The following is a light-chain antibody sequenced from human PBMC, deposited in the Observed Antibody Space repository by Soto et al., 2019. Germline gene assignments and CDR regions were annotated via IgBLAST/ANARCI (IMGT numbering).Light chain of an antibody. Sequence: EIVMTQSPATLSVSPGERATLSCRASQSVSSNLAWYQQKPGQAPRLLIYGASIRATGIPVRFSGSGSGTEFTLTISSLQSGDFAVYYCQQYKNWPPWTFGRGTKVEIK. V-gene: IGKV3-15*01. J-gene: IGKJ1*01. CDR3: QQYKNWPPWT. CDR2: GAS. CDR1: QSVSSN.